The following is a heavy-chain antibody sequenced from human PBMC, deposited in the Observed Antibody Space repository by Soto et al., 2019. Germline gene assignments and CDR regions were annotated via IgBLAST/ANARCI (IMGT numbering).Heavy chain of an antibody. CDR2: IIPIFGTA. CDR3: ARDPKGGGPGGGYYYCGHDV. J-gene: IGHJ6*01. CDR1: GGTFSSYA. V-gene: IGHV1-69*01. D-gene: IGHD3-10*01. Sequence: SVKVSCQASGGTFSSYAISWVRQAPGQGLEWMGGIIPIFGTANYAQKFQGRVTITADESTSTAYMEVSSRRSEDTAVYYCARDPKGGGPGGGYYYCGHDVWGQGTTVNLS.